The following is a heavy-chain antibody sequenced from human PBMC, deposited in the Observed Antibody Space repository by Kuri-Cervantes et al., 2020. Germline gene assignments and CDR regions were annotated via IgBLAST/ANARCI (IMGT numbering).Heavy chain of an antibody. D-gene: IGHD5-12*01. Sequence: GGSLRLSCAASGFTVSSNEMSWVRQAPGKGLEWDSSISGGSTYYADSVKGRFTISRDNSKNTLYLQMNSLRAEDTAVYYCTTDYGATISFRDYWGQGTLVTVSS. CDR2: ISGGST. CDR3: TTDYGATISFRDY. J-gene: IGHJ4*02. CDR1: GFTVSSNE. V-gene: IGHV3-38-3*01.